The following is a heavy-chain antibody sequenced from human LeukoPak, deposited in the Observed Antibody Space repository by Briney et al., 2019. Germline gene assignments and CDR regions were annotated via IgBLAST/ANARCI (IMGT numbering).Heavy chain of an antibody. CDR1: GFTFSSYA. D-gene: IGHD3-22*01. J-gene: IGHJ4*02. Sequence: PGGSLRLSCAASGFTFSSYAMSWVRQAPGKGLEWVSGISGSGGSTYYADSVKGRLTISRDNSRNTLYLQMNSLRAEDTAVYYCARDKGDYDTSGSLFVFGGQGTLVTVSS. CDR3: ARDKGDYDTSGSLFVF. V-gene: IGHV3-23*01. CDR2: ISGSGGST.